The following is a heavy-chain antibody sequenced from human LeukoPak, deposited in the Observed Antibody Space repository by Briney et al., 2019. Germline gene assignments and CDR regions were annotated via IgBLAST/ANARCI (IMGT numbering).Heavy chain of an antibody. CDR1: GFTLSDYY. Sequence: GGSLRLSCAASGFTLSDYYMSWIRQASGKGLERISYISSSGSTIYYADSVKGRFTIPRHNAKNSLYLQMNSLRAEDTSVYYCARTLAPLYYYYYMDVWGKGTTVTISS. V-gene: IGHV3-11*04. J-gene: IGHJ6*03. CDR2: ISSSGSTI. CDR3: ARTLAPLYYYYYMDV.